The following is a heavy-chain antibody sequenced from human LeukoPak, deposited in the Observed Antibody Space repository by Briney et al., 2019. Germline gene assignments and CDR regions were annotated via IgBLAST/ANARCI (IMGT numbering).Heavy chain of an antibody. J-gene: IGHJ3*01. Sequence: GESLKISCKVSGYSFTSYCIGWVRQMPGKGLEWMGIIYPGDSGPTYSPSFQGQVTISVDKSINTAYLQWSSLQASDTAMYYCGMSGDRVPLQDDVFDVWSQGTMVTVST. CDR1: GYSFTSYC. CDR3: GMSGDRVPLQDDVFDV. D-gene: IGHD1-26*01. CDR2: IYPGDSGP. V-gene: IGHV5-51*01.